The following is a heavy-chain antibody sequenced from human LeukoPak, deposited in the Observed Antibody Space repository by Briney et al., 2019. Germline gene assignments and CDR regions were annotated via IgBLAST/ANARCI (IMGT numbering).Heavy chain of an antibody. V-gene: IGHV3-15*01. Sequence: GGGLRPSCAASGFTFSNAWMSWVRQAPGKGLEWVGRIKSKTDGGTTDYAAPVKGRFTISRDDSKNTLYLQMNSLKTEDTAVYYCTTEVLEGSGSYRFDYWGQGTLVTASS. D-gene: IGHD3-10*01. CDR1: GFTFSNAW. CDR2: IKSKTDGGTT. CDR3: TTEVLEGSGSYRFDY. J-gene: IGHJ4*02.